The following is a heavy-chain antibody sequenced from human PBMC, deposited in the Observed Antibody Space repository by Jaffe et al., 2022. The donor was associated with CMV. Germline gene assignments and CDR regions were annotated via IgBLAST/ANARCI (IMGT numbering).Heavy chain of an antibody. CDR1: GFTFDDYA. CDR2: ISWNSGSI. Sequence: EVQLVESGGGLVQPGRSLRLSCAASGFTFDDYAMHWVRQAPGKGLEWVSGISWNSGSIGYADSVKGRFTISRDNAKNSLYLQMNSLRAEDTALYYCAKDIEPDSGYDSGGDGFDPWGQGTLVTVSS. CDR3: AKDIEPDSGYDSGGDGFDP. D-gene: IGHD5-12*01. V-gene: IGHV3-9*01. J-gene: IGHJ5*02.